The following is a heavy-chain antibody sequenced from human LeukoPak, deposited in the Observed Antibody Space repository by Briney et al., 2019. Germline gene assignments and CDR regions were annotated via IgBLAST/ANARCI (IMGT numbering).Heavy chain of an antibody. J-gene: IGHJ5*02. V-gene: IGHV3-23*01. Sequence: QPGGSLRLSCAASGFTFSNFAMSWVRQAPGKGLEWVSGIRGSGGSTDYADSVKGRFTISRDNSKNTLYLQMNGLRAEDTAVYYCAKDLHFLEPSSYFFDPWGQGTLVTVSS. CDR1: GFTFSNFA. CDR3: AKDLHFLEPSSYFFDP. D-gene: IGHD2/OR15-2a*01. CDR2: IRGSGGST.